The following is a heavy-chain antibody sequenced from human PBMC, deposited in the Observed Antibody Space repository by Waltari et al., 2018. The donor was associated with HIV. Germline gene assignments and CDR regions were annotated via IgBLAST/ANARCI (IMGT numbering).Heavy chain of an antibody. J-gene: IGHJ3*01. V-gene: IGHV3-7*01. CDR2: IKEDGSEK. CDR3: ARSRSDAFDL. Sequence: EVQLVESGGGLVQPGGSLRLSCEATGPTLSSDWMTWVRQAPGKGLEWVANIKEDGSEKWYVDSVKGRFTISRDNAKNSVYLQMNSLRAEDTAVYYCARSRSDAFDLWGQGTMVTVSS. CDR1: GPTLSSDW.